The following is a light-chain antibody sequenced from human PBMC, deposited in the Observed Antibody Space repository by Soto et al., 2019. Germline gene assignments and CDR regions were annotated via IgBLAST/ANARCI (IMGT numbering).Light chain of an antibody. V-gene: IGLV1-40*01. J-gene: IGLJ2*01. CDR3: QSSASSLSGSVV. CDR1: SSNIGAGYD. CDR2: GNS. Sequence: QSVLTQPPSVSGAPGQRVTISCTGSSSNIGAGYDVHWYQQLPGTAPKLLIYGNSNRPSGVPDRFSGSKSGTSASLAITGLQAEDEADYSYQSSASSLSGSVVFGGGTKVTVL.